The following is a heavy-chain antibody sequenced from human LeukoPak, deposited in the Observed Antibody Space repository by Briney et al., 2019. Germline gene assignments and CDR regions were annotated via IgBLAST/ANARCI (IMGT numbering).Heavy chain of an antibody. J-gene: IGHJ4*02. Sequence: GGSLRLSCAASGFTFSSYEMNWVRQAPGKGLEWVSYISGSGRTIYFANSVKGRFTISRDNAKNSLYLQMNSLRADDTAVYYCARLDASGLDYWGQGTLVTVSS. CDR2: ISGSGRTI. CDR1: GFTFSSYE. D-gene: IGHD6-19*01. CDR3: ARLDASGLDY. V-gene: IGHV3-48*03.